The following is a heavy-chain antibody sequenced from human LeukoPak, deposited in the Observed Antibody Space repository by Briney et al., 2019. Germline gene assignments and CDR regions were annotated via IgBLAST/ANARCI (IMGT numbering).Heavy chain of an antibody. D-gene: IGHD1-14*01. Sequence: GSLRLSCAASGFTVSSDYMAWVRQAPGRGLEYVSVIYSGGTTYYADSVKGRFTISRGNSKNTLYLQMNSLRAEDTAVYYCARRYLHGFDIWGQGTMVTVSS. CDR3: ARRYLHGFDI. CDR1: GFTVSSDY. V-gene: IGHV3-66*01. CDR2: IYSGGTT. J-gene: IGHJ3*02.